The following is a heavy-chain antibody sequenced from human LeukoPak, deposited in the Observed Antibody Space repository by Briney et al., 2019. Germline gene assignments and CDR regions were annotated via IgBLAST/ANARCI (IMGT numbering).Heavy chain of an antibody. CDR2: IRYDGSNK. V-gene: IGHV3-30*02. CDR3: AKVKAVFTPFDI. Sequence: GGSLRLSCAASGFTFSSYGMHWVRQAPGKGLEWVAFIRYDGSNKYYAGSVKGRFTISRDNSKNTLYLQMNSPRAEDTAVYYCAKVKAVFTPFDIWGQGTMVTVSS. D-gene: IGHD6-19*01. CDR1: GFTFSSYG. J-gene: IGHJ3*02.